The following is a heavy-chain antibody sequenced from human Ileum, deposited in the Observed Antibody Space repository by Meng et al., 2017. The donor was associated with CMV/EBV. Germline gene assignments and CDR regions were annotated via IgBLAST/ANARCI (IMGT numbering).Heavy chain of an antibody. V-gene: IGHV3-66*01. CDR2: IYSGGIT. CDR1: GFIVSSNY. J-gene: IGHJ4*02. CDR3: AREGAGY. D-gene: IGHD3-16*01. Sequence: DVERVGSGGGLVQPGGSLRLSCAASGFIVSSNYMSWVRQPPGKGLEWVSVIYSGGITYYADSVKGRFTISRDNSKNTLFLQMNSLRAEDTAVYYCAREGAGYWGQGTLVTVSS.